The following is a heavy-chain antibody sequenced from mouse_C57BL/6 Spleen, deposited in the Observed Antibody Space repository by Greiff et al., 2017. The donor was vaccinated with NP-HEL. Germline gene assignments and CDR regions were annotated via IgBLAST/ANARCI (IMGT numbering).Heavy chain of an antibody. CDR2: IYPGDGDT. CDR1: GYAFSSSW. D-gene: IGHD4-1*01. Sequence: QVQLQQSGPELVKPGASVKISCKASGYAFSSSWMNWVKQRPGKGLEWIGRIYPGDGDTNYNGTFKGKATLTADKSSSTAYMQLSSLTSEDSAVYFCARRLGDWYFDVWGTGTTVTVSS. V-gene: IGHV1-82*01. J-gene: IGHJ1*03. CDR3: ARRLGDWYFDV.